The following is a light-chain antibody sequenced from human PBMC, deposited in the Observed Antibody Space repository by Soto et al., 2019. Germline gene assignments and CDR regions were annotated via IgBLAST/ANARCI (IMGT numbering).Light chain of an antibody. V-gene: IGKV1-39*01. Sequence: DIQMTQSPSSLSASVGDRVTITCRASQTIINCLNWYQQKPGTAPKLLIYAASTLQSGVPSRFSGSGSGTDFTLTISCLQSEDFASFYCQQYYSNPQTFGQVTKLDFK. CDR3: QQYYSNPQT. J-gene: IGKJ1*01. CDR1: QTIINC. CDR2: AAS.